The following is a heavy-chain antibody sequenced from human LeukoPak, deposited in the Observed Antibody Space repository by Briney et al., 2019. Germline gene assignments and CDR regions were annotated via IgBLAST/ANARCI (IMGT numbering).Heavy chain of an antibody. CDR3: AKDQTPLWVRHLFDL. J-gene: IGHJ2*01. D-gene: IGHD3-10*01. Sequence: PGGSLRLSCAASGFTVSSKYMSWVRQAPGKGLEWVSAISGSGGSTYYADSVKGRFTISRDNSKNTLYLQMNSLRAEDTAVYYCAKDQTPLWVRHLFDLWGRGTLVTVSS. CDR1: GFTVSSKY. CDR2: ISGSGGST. V-gene: IGHV3-23*01.